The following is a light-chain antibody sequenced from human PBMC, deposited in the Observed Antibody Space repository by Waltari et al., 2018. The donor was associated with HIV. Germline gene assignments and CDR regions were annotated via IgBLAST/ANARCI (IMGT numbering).Light chain of an antibody. V-gene: IGKV3-11*01. CDR1: QNINTF. CDR3: QQRSNWPPT. J-gene: IGKJ4*01. CDR2: DVS. Sequence: ELVLTQSPVTLSLSPGERATLSCSASQNINTFLTWYQHIPGQAPRLLIYDVSNRATGIPARFSGSGSGTDFTLTISSLEPEDFAVYYCQQRSNWPPTFGGGTKVEMK.